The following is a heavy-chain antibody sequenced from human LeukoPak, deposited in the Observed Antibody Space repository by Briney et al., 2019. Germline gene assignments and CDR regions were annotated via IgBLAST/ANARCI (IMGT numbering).Heavy chain of an antibody. V-gene: IGHV1-69*01. CDR1: GGTFSSYA. J-gene: IGHJ4*02. Sequence: PSVRVSCKASGGTFSSYAISWVRQAPGQGLEWMGGIIPTFGTANYAQKFQGRVTITADESTSTAYMELSSLRSEDTAVYYCARGPPGARTISSSWYYFDYWGQGTLVTVSS. CDR2: IIPTFGTA. D-gene: IGHD6-13*01. CDR3: ARGPPGARTISSSWYYFDY.